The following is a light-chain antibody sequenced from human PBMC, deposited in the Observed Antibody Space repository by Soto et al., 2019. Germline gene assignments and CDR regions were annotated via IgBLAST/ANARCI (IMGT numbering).Light chain of an antibody. CDR3: HQRQSWPRT. J-gene: IGKJ1*01. Sequence: IVMTQSPATLSVSPGERATLSCRASQSVSINLAWYQQKPGQAPRLPIYGASTRATGIPARFSGSGSGTEFTLTISSLQSEDFALYYCHQRQSWPRTFGQGTKVDI. V-gene: IGKV3-15*01. CDR2: GAS. CDR1: QSVSIN.